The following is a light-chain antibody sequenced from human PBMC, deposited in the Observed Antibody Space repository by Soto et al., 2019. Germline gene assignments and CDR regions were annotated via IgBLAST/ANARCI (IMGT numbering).Light chain of an antibody. V-gene: IGKV3-11*01. CDR3: QQRGNRPPWT. Sequence: EIVMTQSPATLSLSPGYRATLSCTASQSVGKYLVWYQQKPGQAPRLLIYDASNRATGIPARFSGSGSGTDFTLTISSLEPEDLAVYYCQQRGNRPPWTFGQGSNVDIK. J-gene: IGKJ1*01. CDR1: QSVGKY. CDR2: DAS.